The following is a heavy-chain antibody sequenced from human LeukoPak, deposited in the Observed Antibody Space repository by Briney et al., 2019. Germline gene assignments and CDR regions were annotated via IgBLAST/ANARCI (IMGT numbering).Heavy chain of an antibody. CDR1: GYTFTSYG. J-gene: IGHJ4*02. D-gene: IGHD3-22*01. Sequence: ASVKVSCKASGYTFTSYGISWGRQAPGQGLEWMGWISAYNGNTNYAQKLQGRVTMTTDTSTSTAYMELRSLRSDDTAVYYCARAGDLDYYDSSGYYVDYWGQGTLVTVSS. CDR3: ARAGDLDYYDSSGYYVDY. V-gene: IGHV1-18*01. CDR2: ISAYNGNT.